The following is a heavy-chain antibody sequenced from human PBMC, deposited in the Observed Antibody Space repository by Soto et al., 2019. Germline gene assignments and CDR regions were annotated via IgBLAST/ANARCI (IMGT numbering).Heavy chain of an antibody. CDR1: GYTFTGYY. Sequence: ASVKVSCKASGYTFTGYYMHSLRQAPGQGLEWMGWINPNSGGTNYAQKFQGWVTMTRDTSISTACMELSRLRSDDTAVYYCARDQRIAVAGTSPPYYYYGMDVWGQGTTVTVSS. J-gene: IGHJ6*02. CDR2: INPNSGGT. D-gene: IGHD6-19*01. V-gene: IGHV1-2*04. CDR3: ARDQRIAVAGTSPPYYYYGMDV.